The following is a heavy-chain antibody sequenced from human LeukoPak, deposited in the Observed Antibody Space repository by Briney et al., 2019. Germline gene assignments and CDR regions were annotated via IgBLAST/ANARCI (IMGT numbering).Heavy chain of an antibody. CDR2: IYHSGST. CDR3: ARDSGNFWSGYYSRNYYHGMDV. V-gene: IGHV4-4*02. Sequence: PSGTLSLTCAVSGGSISSSNWWSWVRQPPGKGLEWIGEIYHSGSTNYNPSLKSRVTISVDKSKNQFSLKLSSVTAADTAVYYCARDSGNFWSGYYSRNYYHGMDVWGQGTTVTVSS. D-gene: IGHD3-3*01. J-gene: IGHJ6*02. CDR1: GGSISSSNW.